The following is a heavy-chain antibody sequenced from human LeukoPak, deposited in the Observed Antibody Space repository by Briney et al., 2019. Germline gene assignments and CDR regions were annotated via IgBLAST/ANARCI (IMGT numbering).Heavy chain of an antibody. J-gene: IGHJ3*02. D-gene: IGHD3-3*01. CDR3: ARTYYDFWSGLNAFDI. V-gene: IGHV4-39*01. CDR1: GGSISSSSYY. Sequence: PSETLSLTCTVSGGSISSSSYYWGWFRQPPGKGLEWIGSIYYSGSTYYNPSLKSRVTISVDTSKNQFSLKLSSVTAADTAVYYCARTYYDFWSGLNAFDIWGQGTMVTVSS. CDR2: IYYSGST.